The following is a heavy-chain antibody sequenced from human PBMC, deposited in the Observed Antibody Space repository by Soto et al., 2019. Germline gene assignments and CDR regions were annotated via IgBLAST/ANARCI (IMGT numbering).Heavy chain of an antibody. J-gene: IGHJ1*01. CDR3: AHHHHDSGYYKFQY. D-gene: IGHD3-22*01. CDR2: IGGSGGGT. V-gene: IGHV3-23*01. Sequence: PGGSLRLSCAASGFTFSIYAMSWVRQAPGKGLEWVSTIGGSGGGTSYADIVRGRLTITKDTSKNQVVLTMTNMDPVDTATYYCAHHHHDSGYYKFQYWGQGTLVTVSS. CDR1: GFTFSIYA.